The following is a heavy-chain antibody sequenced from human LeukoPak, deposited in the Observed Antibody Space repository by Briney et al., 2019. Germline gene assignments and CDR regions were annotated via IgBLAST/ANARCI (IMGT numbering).Heavy chain of an antibody. Sequence: GGSLRLSCAASGFTVSSNYMSWVRQAPGKGLEWVSVIYSGGSTYYADSVKGRFTISRDNSKNTLYLQMNSLRAEDTAVYYCAREIAVAGIYWFDPWGQGTLVTVSS. CDR2: IYSGGST. V-gene: IGHV3-66*01. D-gene: IGHD6-19*01. CDR3: AREIAVAGIYWFDP. J-gene: IGHJ5*02. CDR1: GFTVSSNY.